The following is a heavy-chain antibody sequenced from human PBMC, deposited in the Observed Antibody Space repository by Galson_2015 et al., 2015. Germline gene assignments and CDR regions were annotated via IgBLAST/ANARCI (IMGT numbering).Heavy chain of an antibody. J-gene: IGHJ4*02. Sequence: SLRLSCAASGFTFSSYEMNWVRQAPGKGLEWVSYIRSSGTTLYYADSVKGRFTISRDNAKNSLYLQMNSLRAEDTAVYYCARSCVSSDFDLWGQGTLVTVSS. CDR3: ARSCVSSDFDL. CDR1: GFTFSSYE. V-gene: IGHV3-48*03. CDR2: IRSSGTTL.